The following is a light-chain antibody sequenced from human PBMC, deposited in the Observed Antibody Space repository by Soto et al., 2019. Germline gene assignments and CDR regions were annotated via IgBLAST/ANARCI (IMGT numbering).Light chain of an antibody. CDR3: QQYNSYPT. J-gene: IGKJ1*01. CDR2: AAS. CDR1: QGISSN. V-gene: IGKV1-9*01. Sequence: IQLTQSPSSLSSSVGERVTITCRASQGISSNLAWYQQKPGKAPTLLIYAASTLQSGVPSRFSGSGSGTDFTLTISSLQPEDFAAYYCQQYNSYPTFGQGTKVDIK.